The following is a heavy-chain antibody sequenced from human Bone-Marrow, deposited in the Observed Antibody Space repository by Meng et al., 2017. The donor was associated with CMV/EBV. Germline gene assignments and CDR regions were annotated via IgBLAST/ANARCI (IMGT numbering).Heavy chain of an antibody. Sequence: SETLSLTCAVYGGSFSGYYWSWIRQPPGKGLEWIGEINHSGSTNYNPSLKSRVTISVDTSKNQFSLKLSSVTAADTAVYYCAILYDFWSGYYRRSDYWGQGTLVTVSS. J-gene: IGHJ4*02. D-gene: IGHD3-3*01. CDR1: GGSFSGYY. CDR3: AILYDFWSGYYRRSDY. V-gene: IGHV4-34*01. CDR2: INHSGST.